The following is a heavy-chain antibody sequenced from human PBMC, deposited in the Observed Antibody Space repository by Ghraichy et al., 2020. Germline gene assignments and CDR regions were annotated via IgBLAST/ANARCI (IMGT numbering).Heavy chain of an antibody. CDR3: VHSVLFGSYFWGPFDY. Sequence: QPPGKALEWLAVVYWTDDKRYSPSLKSRLTITKDTSKSQVVLTMTNIDPVDTATYYCVHSVLFGSYFWGPFDYWG. D-gene: IGHD1-26*01. J-gene: IGHJ4*01. CDR2: VYWTDDK. V-gene: IGHV2-5*01.